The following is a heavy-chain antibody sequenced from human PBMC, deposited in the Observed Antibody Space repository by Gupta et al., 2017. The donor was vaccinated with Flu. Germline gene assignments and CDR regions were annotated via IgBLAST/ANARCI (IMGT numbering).Heavy chain of an antibody. J-gene: IGHJ6*01. CDR1: GFTFTDHF. CDR3: ARDRRDLDTGNSYYYMDF. Sequence: ASGFTFTDHFMSWIRQAPGKGPEWVAYVTSSGRDVYYADSVKGRFTVTRDNARNSVFLPIHSVRAEETAIYYFARDRRDLDTGNSYYYMDFW. D-gene: IGHD2-21*02. V-gene: IGHV3-11*01. CDR2: VTSSGRDV.